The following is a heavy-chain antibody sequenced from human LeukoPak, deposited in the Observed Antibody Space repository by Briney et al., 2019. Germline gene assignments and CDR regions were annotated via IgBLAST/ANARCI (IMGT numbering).Heavy chain of an antibody. CDR3: ARDRWYYDYVWDYYFDY. J-gene: IGHJ4*02. Sequence: GGSLRLSCAASGFTFSSYGMHWVRLAPGKGLEWVAVIWYDGSNKYYADSVKGRFTISRDNSKNTLYLQMNSLRAEDTAVYYCARDRWYYDYVWDYYFDYWGQGTLVTVSS. CDR2: IWYDGSNK. V-gene: IGHV3-33*01. D-gene: IGHD3-16*01. CDR1: GFTFSSYG.